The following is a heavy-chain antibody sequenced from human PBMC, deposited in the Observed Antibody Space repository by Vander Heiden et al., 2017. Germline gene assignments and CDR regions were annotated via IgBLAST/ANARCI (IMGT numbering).Heavy chain of an antibody. CDR1: GFIFRRNG. CDR2: ISYDGSNK. J-gene: IGHJ4*02. CDR3: AKVNLYYDSSGYYFDY. Sequence: QVQLVDSGGAVVQPGRSLRLSCAASGFIFRRNGMRWVRQAPGKGREWVAVISYDGSNKYYADSVKGRFTISRDNSKNTLYLQMNSLRAEDTAVYYCAKVNLYYDSSGYYFDYWGQGTLVTVSS. D-gene: IGHD3-22*01. V-gene: IGHV3-30*18.